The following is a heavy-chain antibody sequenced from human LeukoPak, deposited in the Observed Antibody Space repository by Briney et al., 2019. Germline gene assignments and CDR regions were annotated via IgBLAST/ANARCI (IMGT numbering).Heavy chain of an antibody. V-gene: IGHV4-59*01. D-gene: IGHD6-13*01. CDR3: AQQVVGTSNSFDV. Sequence: SETLSLICNVSGTSINAYYWTWIRQSPEKGLEWIASMSYSGRTDSNPSLKSRVSMSVGPSKSQFSLRLTSVTAADTAIYYCAQQVVGTSNSFDVWGQGTFVAVSS. CDR2: MSYSGRT. J-gene: IGHJ3*01. CDR1: GTSINAYY.